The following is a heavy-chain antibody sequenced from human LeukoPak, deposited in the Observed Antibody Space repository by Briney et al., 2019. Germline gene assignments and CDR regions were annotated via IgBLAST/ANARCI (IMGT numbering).Heavy chain of an antibody. CDR3: VKDLGRYRNNCFDY. Sequence: PGRSLRLSCAASGFTFSGYAIHWVRQAPGKGLEWVAVISSDGRDKHHADSVKGRFTISRDDSKNTLYLQMNSLRAEDTAVYYCVKDLGRYRNNCFDYWGQGTLITVSS. D-gene: IGHD1-26*01. CDR1: GFTFSGYA. CDR2: ISSDGRDK. V-gene: IGHV3-30*18. J-gene: IGHJ4*02.